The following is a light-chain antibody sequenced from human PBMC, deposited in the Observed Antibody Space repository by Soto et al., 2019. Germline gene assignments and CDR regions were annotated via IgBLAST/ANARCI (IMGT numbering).Light chain of an antibody. CDR2: EVS. V-gene: IGLV2-14*01. Sequence: QSALAQPASVSGSPGQSITISCTGTSSDVGGCQYVSWYQQYPGKAPKLMIYEVSNRPSGVSNRFSASKSGNTASLTISGLQAEDEADYYCSSYTASSTVVFGTGTKVTVL. CDR3: SSYTASSTVV. J-gene: IGLJ1*01. CDR1: SSDVGGCQY.